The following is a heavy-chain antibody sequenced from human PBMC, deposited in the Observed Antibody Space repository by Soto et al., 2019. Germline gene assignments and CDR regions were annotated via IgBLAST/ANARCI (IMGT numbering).Heavy chain of an antibody. CDR2: ISYDGSNK. Sequence: GGSLRLSCAASGFTFSSYAMHWVRQAPGKGLEWVAVISYDGSNKYCADSVKGRFTISRDNSKNTLYLQMNSLRAEDTAVYYCARVRSPYSSSWYVWYFDYWGQGTLVTVSS. CDR1: GFTFSSYA. J-gene: IGHJ4*02. V-gene: IGHV3-30-3*01. D-gene: IGHD6-13*01. CDR3: ARVRSPYSSSWYVWYFDY.